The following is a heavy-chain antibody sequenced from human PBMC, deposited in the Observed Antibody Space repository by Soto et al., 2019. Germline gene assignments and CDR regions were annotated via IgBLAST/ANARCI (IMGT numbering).Heavy chain of an antibody. CDR1: GFTVSSNY. CDR3: ARVSLYFDWDTLIDY. V-gene: IGHV3-66*01. D-gene: IGHD3-9*01. Sequence: GGSLRLSCAASGFTVSSNYMSWVRQAPGKGLEWVSVIYSGGSTYYADSVKGRFTISRDNSKNTLYLQMNSLRAEDTAVYYCARVSLYFDWDTLIDYWGQGTLVTVSS. CDR2: IYSGGST. J-gene: IGHJ4*02.